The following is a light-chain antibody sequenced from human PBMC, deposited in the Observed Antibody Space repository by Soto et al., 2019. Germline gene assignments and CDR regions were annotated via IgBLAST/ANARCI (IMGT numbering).Light chain of an antibody. CDR1: QSVSNF. V-gene: IGKV3-20*01. Sequence: IAWTKSPRTLSLSPGERETFSCRASQSVSNFLAWYQQKGGQAPRLLIHGASSRATGIPDRFSGSGSGTDFTLTISRLEPEDFAVYYCQQYGGSPRTFGQGTKVDI. CDR3: QQYGGSPRT. J-gene: IGKJ1*01. CDR2: GAS.